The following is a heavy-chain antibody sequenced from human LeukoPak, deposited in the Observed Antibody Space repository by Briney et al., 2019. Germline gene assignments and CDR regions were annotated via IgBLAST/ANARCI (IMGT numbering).Heavy chain of an antibody. J-gene: IGHJ4*02. CDR1: GYTFTNYA. V-gene: IGHV1-18*01. CDR2: ISAYNGNT. Sequence: ASVKVSCKASGYTFTNYAVSWVRQAPGQGLEYMGYISAYNGNTNYAQNLQGRVTMTTDTSTSTAYMELRSLRSDDTAVYYCARDVYSIAAAGTFDYWGQGTLVTVSS. CDR3: ARDVYSIAAAGTFDY. D-gene: IGHD6-13*01.